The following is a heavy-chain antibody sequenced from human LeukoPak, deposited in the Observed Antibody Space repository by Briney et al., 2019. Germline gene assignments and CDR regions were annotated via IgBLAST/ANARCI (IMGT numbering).Heavy chain of an antibody. Sequence: GGSLRLSCAASGFTFSSYEMNWVRQAPGKGLEWVSYISSSGSTIYYADSVKGRFTISRDNAKNSLYLQMNSLRAEDTAVYYCAKGDKGDDAFDIWGQGTMVTVSS. CDR3: AKGDKGDDAFDI. V-gene: IGHV3-48*03. CDR1: GFTFSSYE. CDR2: ISSSGSTI. D-gene: IGHD3-10*01. J-gene: IGHJ3*02.